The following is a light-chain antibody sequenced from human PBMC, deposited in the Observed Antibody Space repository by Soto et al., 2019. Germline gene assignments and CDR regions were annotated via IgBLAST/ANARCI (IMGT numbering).Light chain of an antibody. CDR1: SSDVGSYNL. Sequence: QSALTQPASVSGSPGQSITISCTGTSSDVGSYNLVSWYQQHPGKAPKVMIYEVSKRPSGVSNRFSGSKFGNTASLTISGLQADDEADYYCCSYAGSSTEVFGTGTKLTVL. V-gene: IGLV2-23*02. CDR2: EVS. CDR3: CSYAGSSTEV. J-gene: IGLJ1*01.